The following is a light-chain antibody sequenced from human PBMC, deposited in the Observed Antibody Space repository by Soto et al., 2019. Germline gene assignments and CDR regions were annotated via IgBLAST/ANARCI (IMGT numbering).Light chain of an antibody. V-gene: IGKV1-9*01. Sequence: DIQLTQSPSFLSASVGDRVTITCRASQGISSYLAWYQQKPGKAPKLLIYAASTLQSGVPSRFSGSGSGTEFTLTISSLQPEDFAPYYGQQLNSYPHTFGQGTKLEIK. CDR3: QQLNSYPHT. CDR1: QGISSY. J-gene: IGKJ2*01. CDR2: AAS.